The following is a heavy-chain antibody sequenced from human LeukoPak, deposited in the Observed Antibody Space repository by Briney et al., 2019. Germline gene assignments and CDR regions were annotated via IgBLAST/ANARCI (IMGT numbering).Heavy chain of an antibody. J-gene: IGHJ6*02. CDR3: ARGPVPAASPYYYYGMDV. CDR1: GFTFSSYA. CDR2: ISYDGSNK. Sequence: GRSLRLSCAASGFTFSSYAMHWVRQAPGKGLERVAVISYDGSNKYYADSVKGRFTISRDNSKNTLYLQMNSLRAEDTAVYYCARGPVPAASPYYYYGMDVWGQGTTVTVSS. V-gene: IGHV3-30-3*01. D-gene: IGHD2-2*01.